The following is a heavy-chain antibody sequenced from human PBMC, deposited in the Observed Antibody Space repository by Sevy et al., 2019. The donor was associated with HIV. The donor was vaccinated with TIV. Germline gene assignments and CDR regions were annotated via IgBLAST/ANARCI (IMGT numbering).Heavy chain of an antibody. V-gene: IGHV3-23*01. D-gene: IGHD1-26*01. CDR1: GFTFSAYA. CDR2: ISGGGHNT. CDR3: ARDRQWGLPPAWLDP. Sequence: GGSLRLSCVASGFTFSAYAMTWVRQAPGKGLEWVSTISGGGHNTYYANSVKGRFTISRDNSKKTLFLQMKSLRVDDTAIYYCARDRQWGLPPAWLDPWGQGTLVTVSS. J-gene: IGHJ5*02.